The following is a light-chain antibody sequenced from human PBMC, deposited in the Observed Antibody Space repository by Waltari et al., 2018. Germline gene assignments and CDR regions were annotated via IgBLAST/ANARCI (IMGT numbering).Light chain of an antibody. Sequence: EIVLTQSPGTLSLSLGERATVSCRASQRVSRALAWYQQKPGQAPRLLIYGASTRATGIPDRFSGSGSGTDFSLTISRLEPDDFAVYYCQQYLRLPVTFGQGTTVEI. J-gene: IGKJ1*01. V-gene: IGKV3-20*01. CDR3: QQYLRLPVT. CDR2: GAS. CDR1: QRVSRA.